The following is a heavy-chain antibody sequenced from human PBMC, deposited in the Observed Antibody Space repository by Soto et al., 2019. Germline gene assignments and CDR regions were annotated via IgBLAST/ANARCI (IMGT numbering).Heavy chain of an antibody. V-gene: IGHV3-33*01. Sequence: QVQLVESGGGVVQPGRSLRLSCAASGFTFSSYGMHWVRQAPGKGLEWVAVIWYDGSNKYYADSVKGRFTISRDNSKNTLDLQMNSLRAEDTAVYYCAREGRTMIVVGYFDYWGQGTLVTVSS. CDR1: GFTFSSYG. D-gene: IGHD3-22*01. CDR2: IWYDGSNK. CDR3: AREGRTMIVVGYFDY. J-gene: IGHJ4*02.